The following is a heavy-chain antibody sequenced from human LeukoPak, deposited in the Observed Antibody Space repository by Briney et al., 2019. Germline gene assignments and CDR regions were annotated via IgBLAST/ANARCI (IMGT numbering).Heavy chain of an antibody. V-gene: IGHV3-23*01. Sequence: PGGSLRLSCAASGFTFSSYAMSWVRQAPGKGLEWVSAISGSGGSTYYADSVKGRFTISRDNSKNTLYLQMNSLGAEDTAVYYCAKVPFYDILTGLLLWGQGTLVTVSS. CDR3: AKVPFYDILTGLLL. D-gene: IGHD3-9*01. J-gene: IGHJ4*02. CDR1: GFTFSSYA. CDR2: ISGSGGST.